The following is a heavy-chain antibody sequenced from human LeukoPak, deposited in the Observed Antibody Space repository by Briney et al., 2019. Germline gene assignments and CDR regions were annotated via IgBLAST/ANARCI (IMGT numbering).Heavy chain of an antibody. D-gene: IGHD6-19*01. J-gene: IGHJ4*02. CDR2: ISSSSSYI. Sequence: AGGSLRLSCAASGFTFSSYSMNWVRQAPGKGLEWVSSISSSSSYIYYADSVKGRFTISRDNSKNTLYLQMNSLRAEDTAVYYCAKDQALEWLVSGGVGFDYWGQGTLVTVSS. CDR1: GFTFSSYS. CDR3: AKDQALEWLVSGGVGFDY. V-gene: IGHV3-21*04.